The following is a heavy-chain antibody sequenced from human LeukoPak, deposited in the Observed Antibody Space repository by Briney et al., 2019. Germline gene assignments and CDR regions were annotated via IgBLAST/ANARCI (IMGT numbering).Heavy chain of an antibody. CDR2: IYPGDSDT. Sequence: GESLKISCKGSGYSFTSYWIGWVRQMPGKGLEWMGIIYPGDSDTRYSPTFQGQVTISGDKSIRTAHLQWGSLKASDTAIYYCAKTRDGFLSGAFDIWGQGTMVTVSS. J-gene: IGHJ3*02. CDR3: AKTRDGFLSGAFDI. CDR1: GYSFTSYW. V-gene: IGHV5-51*01. D-gene: IGHD5-24*01.